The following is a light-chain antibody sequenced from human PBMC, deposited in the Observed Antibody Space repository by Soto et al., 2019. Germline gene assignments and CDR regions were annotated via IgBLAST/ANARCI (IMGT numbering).Light chain of an antibody. CDR3: QQANTFPLN. CDR1: QGISIW. J-gene: IGKJ5*01. V-gene: IGKV1D-12*01. CDR2: AAS. Sequence: DIQMTQSPSSVSASVGDRITITCRASQGISIWIAWYQQKPGSAPKLLIYAASSLQSGVPSRFSGSGSGTHFTLTISSLQPEDFATYYCQQANTFPLNFGRGTRLEIK.